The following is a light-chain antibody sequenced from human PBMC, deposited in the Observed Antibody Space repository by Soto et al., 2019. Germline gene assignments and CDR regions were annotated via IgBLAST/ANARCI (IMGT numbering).Light chain of an antibody. CDR3: KSYAGSNTYV. J-gene: IGLJ1*01. Sequence: QSVLTQPPSASGSLGQSVTISCTGTSSDVGGYKYVSWYQQHPGKAPKVMIYEVVQRPSGVPDRFSGSKSGNTASLTVSGLQAADEADYFCKSYAGSNTYVFGSGTKLTVL. V-gene: IGLV2-8*01. CDR1: SSDVGGYKY. CDR2: EVV.